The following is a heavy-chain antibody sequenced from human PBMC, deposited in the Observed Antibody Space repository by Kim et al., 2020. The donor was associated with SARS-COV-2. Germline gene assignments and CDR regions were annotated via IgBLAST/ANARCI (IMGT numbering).Heavy chain of an antibody. J-gene: IGHJ6*03. CDR2: ISHSGST. CDR3: ARGQGSQRFYYGSGSFQNYFYYYMDV. V-gene: IGHV4-34*01. D-gene: IGHD3-10*01. CDR1: GGSFSGYY. Sequence: SETLSFTCTVYGGSFSGYYWSWIRQPPGKGLEWIGGISHSGSTNYISSLKSRVTISVDTSMKQISLKLTSVTAADTAVYYCARGQGSQRFYYGSGSFQNYFYYYMDVCGKGTTVTVSS.